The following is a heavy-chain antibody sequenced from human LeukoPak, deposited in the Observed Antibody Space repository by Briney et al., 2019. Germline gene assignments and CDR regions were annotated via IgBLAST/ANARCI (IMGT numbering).Heavy chain of an antibody. D-gene: IGHD2-2*01. CDR3: ARAGIVVVPAAKGDYFDY. V-gene: IGHV4-31*03. CDR1: GGSISSGGYY. CDR2: IYYSGST. J-gene: IGHJ4*02. Sequence: SETLSLTCTVSGGSISSGGYYWSWIRQHPGKGLEWIGNIYYSGSTYYNPSLKSRVTISVDTSKNQFSLKLSSVTAADTAVYYCARAGIVVVPAAKGDYFDYWGQGTLVTVSS.